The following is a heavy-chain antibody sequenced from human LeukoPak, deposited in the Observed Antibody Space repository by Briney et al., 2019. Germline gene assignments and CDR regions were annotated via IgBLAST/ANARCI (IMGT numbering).Heavy chain of an antibody. V-gene: IGHV4-34*01. D-gene: IGHD1-26*01. J-gene: IGHJ4*02. CDR1: GGSFSGYY. Sequence: PSETLSLTCAVYGGSFSGYYWSWIRQPPGKGLEWIGKINHSGSTNYNPSLKSRVTISVDTSKNQFSLKLSSVTAADTAVYYCARGFYSGSYYGYWGQGTLVTVSS. CDR3: ARGFYSGSYYGY. CDR2: INHSGST.